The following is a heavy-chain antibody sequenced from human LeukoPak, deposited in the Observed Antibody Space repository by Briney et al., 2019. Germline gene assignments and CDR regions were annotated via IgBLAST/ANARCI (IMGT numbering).Heavy chain of an antibody. CDR2: ISGSGGST. J-gene: IGHJ5*02. CDR3: AKDGYSSGWSPNNWFDP. CDR1: GLTFSSYA. Sequence: GGSLRLSCAASGLTFSSYAMSWVRQAPGKGLEWVSAISGSGGSTYYADSVKGRFTISRDNSKNTLYLQMNSLRAEDTAVYYCAKDGYSSGWSPNNWFDPWGQGTLVTVSS. V-gene: IGHV3-23*01. D-gene: IGHD6-19*01.